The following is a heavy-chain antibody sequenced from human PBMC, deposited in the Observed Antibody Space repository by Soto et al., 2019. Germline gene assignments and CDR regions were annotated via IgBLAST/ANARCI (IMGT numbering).Heavy chain of an antibody. J-gene: IGHJ6*02. D-gene: IGHD2-2*01. CDR3: ARPSSPLQYQTQGSMDV. CDR1: GYSCTSYW. V-gene: IGHV5-51*01. Sequence: PGESLRICCKGSGYSCTSYWIGWVRQMPGKGLEWMGIIYPGDSDTRYSPSFQGQVTISADKSISTAYLQWSSLKASDTAMYYCARPSSPLQYQTQGSMDVWGQGTTVTVSS. CDR2: IYPGDSDT.